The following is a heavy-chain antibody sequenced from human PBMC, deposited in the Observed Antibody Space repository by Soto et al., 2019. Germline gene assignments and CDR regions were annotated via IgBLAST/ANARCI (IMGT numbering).Heavy chain of an antibody. CDR2: ISGSGGST. CDR1: GLTFSSYA. V-gene: IGHV3-23*01. J-gene: IGHJ4*02. CDR3: AKARGAMVRGAAFYFDY. Sequence: PGGSLRLSCAASGLTFSSYAMNCVSQAPGKGLEWFSGISGSGGSTYCAESVKGRFTISRDNSKNTLYLQMNSLRAEDTAVYYCAKARGAMVRGAAFYFDYWGQGTLVTVSS. D-gene: IGHD3-10*01.